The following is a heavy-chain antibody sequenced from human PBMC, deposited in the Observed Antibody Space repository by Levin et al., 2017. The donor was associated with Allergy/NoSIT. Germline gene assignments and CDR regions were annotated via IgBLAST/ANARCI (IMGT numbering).Heavy chain of an antibody. D-gene: IGHD3-22*01. CDR2: ISGSGGST. J-gene: IGHJ3*02. CDR3: AKVDSSGYYSYDAFDS. V-gene: IGHV3-23*01. CDR1: GFTVSSYA. Sequence: GGSLRLSCAASGFTVSSYAMSWVRQAPGKGLEWVSAISGSGGSTYYADSVKGRFTISRDNSKNTLYLQMNSLRAEDTAVYYCAKVDSSGYYSYDAFDSWGQGTMVTVSS.